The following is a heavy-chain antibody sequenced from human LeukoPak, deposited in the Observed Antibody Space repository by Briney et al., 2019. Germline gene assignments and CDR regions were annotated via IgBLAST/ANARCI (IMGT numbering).Heavy chain of an antibody. J-gene: IGHJ4*02. Sequence: GGSLGLSCAASLSTFSSYWMHWVRPTPGKRLVWVSRIISDGSSTVSADSLKGRYTISRANAMNTLYPQMNRLRAEDTAVYYCARDLRSPSDTNVAIDYWGQGDLVTVSS. CDR3: ARDLRSPSDTNVAIDY. V-gene: IGHV3-74*01. CDR2: IISDGSST. CDR1: LSTFSSYW.